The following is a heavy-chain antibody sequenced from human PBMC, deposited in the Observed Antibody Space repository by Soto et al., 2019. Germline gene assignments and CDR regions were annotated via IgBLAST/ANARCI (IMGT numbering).Heavy chain of an antibody. CDR2: ISSSVDDT. V-gene: IGHV3-23*01. J-gene: IGHJ4*02. CDR3: ATRGRGVDDGSGHG. CDR1: RFTFSIYA. Sequence: LALSCAASRFTFSIYAMTWVRQAPGEGLEWASAISSSVDDTYYADSVKGRFTISRDNSRNTVHLQMNSLRAEHKAVYHRATRGRGVDDGSGHGWGQGTLVTVSS. D-gene: IGHD3-22*01.